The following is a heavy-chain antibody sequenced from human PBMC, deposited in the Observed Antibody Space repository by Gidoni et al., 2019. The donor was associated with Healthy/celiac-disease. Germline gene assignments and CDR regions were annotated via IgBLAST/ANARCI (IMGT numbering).Heavy chain of an antibody. Sequence: QVQLQESGPGLVKPSETLSLTCTVSGYSLSSGYYWGWIRQPPGKGLEWIGSIYHSGSTYYNPSLKSRVTISVDTSKNQFSLKLSSVTAADTAVYYCARDQGRKWLRSRGAFDIWGQGTMVTVSS. CDR3: ARDQGRKWLRSRGAFDI. CDR2: IYHSGST. CDR1: GYSLSSGYY. V-gene: IGHV4-38-2*02. D-gene: IGHD5-12*01. J-gene: IGHJ3*02.